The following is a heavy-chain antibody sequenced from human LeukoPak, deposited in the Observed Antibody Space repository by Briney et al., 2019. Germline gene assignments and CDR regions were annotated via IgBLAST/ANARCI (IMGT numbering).Heavy chain of an antibody. CDR2: MNPNSGNT. D-gene: IGHD3-9*01. J-gene: IGHJ4*02. Sequence: ASVKVSCKASGYTFTSYDINWVRQATGQGLEWMGWMNPNSGNTGYAQKSQGRVTMTRNTSISTAYMELSSLRSEDTAVYYCARARYYDILTGLYYFDYWGQGTLVTVSS. CDR1: GYTFTSYD. CDR3: ARARYYDILTGLYYFDY. V-gene: IGHV1-8*01.